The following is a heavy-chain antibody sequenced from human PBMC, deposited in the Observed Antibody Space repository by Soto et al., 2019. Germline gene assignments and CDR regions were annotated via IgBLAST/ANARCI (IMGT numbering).Heavy chain of an antibody. CDR3: ARNRGKSWFDP. Sequence: QVQLQESGPGLVKPSQTLSLTCTVSGGSISSGGYYWSWIRQHPGKGLEWTGYIYYSGSTYYNPSLKRRATISVDTSKNQFSLKLSSVTAADTAVYYCARNRGKSWFDPWGQGTLVTVSS. V-gene: IGHV4-31*03. CDR1: GGSISSGGYY. J-gene: IGHJ5*02. CDR2: IYYSGST.